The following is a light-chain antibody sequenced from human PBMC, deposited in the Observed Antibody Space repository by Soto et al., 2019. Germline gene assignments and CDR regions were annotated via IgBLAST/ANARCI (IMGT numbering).Light chain of an antibody. CDR3: QTFDSSLTISGV. V-gene: IGLV1-40*01. CDR1: SSNIGRGYD. CDR2: GDS. J-gene: IGLJ3*02. Sequence: QSVLTQPPSVSGAPGQRVTISCTGSSSNIGRGYDVHWYQQLPGSAPRLLLSGDSNRPSGVPDRFSGSRSGTSASLAITGLQAEDEADYYCQTFDSSLTISGVFGGGTQLTVL.